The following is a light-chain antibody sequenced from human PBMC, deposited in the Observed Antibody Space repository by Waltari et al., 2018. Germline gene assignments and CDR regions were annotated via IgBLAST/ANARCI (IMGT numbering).Light chain of an antibody. CDR3: QTWDTGILV. J-gene: IGLJ3*02. Sequence: QLVLTQSPSASASLGASVKVTCTLSSGHTSYAIAWHQQQPDKGPRYLMKINSDGSHSKGDGIPDRFSGSSSGAERYLTISSLQSEDDADYYCQTWDTGILVFGGGTKLTVL. CDR1: SGHTSYA. CDR2: INSDGSH. V-gene: IGLV4-69*01.